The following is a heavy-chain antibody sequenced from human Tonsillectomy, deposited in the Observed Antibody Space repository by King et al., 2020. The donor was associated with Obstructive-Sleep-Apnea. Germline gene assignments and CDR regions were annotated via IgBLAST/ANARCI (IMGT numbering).Heavy chain of an antibody. J-gene: IGHJ4*02. CDR2: IYSSGST. CDR3: ARDPPYFSITTYYPDHFDY. V-gene: IGHV4-59*01. CDR1: GGSINGYY. D-gene: IGHD2-2*01. Sequence: QVQLVESGPGLVKPSETLSLTCTVSGGSINGYYWNWIRQPPGKGLEWIGYIYSSGSTIYSPSLKSRVTISVDTSENQFSLKLRSVTAADTAVYYCARDPPYFSITTYYPDHFDYWGQGTLVTVSS.